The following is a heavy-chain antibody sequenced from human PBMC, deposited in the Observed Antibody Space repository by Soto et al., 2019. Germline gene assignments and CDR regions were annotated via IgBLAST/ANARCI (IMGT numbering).Heavy chain of an antibody. CDR2: IKLDGSES. D-gene: IGHD3-16*02. V-gene: IGHV3-7*01. CDR1: GFTFSNYW. J-gene: IGHJ5*02. Sequence: EVQLVESGGGLVQPGGSLRLSCAASGFTFSNYWMTWVRQAPGKGLEWVGSIKLDGSESYYVDSVKGRFTISRDNARNSLYLQMISLRAEDTAVYCCARRSVIYNWFDPWGQGTLVTVSS. CDR3: ARRSVIYNWFDP.